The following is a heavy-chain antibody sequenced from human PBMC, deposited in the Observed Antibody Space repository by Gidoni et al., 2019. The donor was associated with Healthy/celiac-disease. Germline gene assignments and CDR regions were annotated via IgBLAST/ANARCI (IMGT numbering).Heavy chain of an antibody. D-gene: IGHD5-18*01. J-gene: IGHJ4*02. CDR2: ISSSSSYI. CDR3: ARDRSTDMVTDY. Sequence: EVQLVESGGGLVKPGGSLRLSCAASGFTFSSYSMNWVRQAPGKGLEWVSSISSSSSYIYYADSVKGRFTISRDNAKNSLYLQMNSLRAEDTAVYYCARDRSTDMVTDYWGQGTLVTVSS. V-gene: IGHV3-21*01. CDR1: GFTFSSYS.